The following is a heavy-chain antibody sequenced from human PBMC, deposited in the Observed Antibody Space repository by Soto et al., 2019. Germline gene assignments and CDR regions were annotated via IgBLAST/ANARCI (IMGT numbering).Heavy chain of an antibody. V-gene: IGHV3-30*18. D-gene: IGHD3-9*01. CDR1: GFILNRSA. CDR2: ISYDGSNK. J-gene: IGHJ6*02. Sequence: SMRVSRAASGFILNRSAMHWVGQASGKRLEWVAVISYDGSNKYYADSVKGRFTISRDNSKNTLYLQMNSLRAEDTAVYYCAKVTSLTPPYYYYYGMDVSGQGTTVIVSS. CDR3: AKVTSLTPPYYYYYGMDV.